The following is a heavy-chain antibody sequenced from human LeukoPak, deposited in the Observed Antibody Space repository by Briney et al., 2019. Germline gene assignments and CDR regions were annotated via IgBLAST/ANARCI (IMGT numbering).Heavy chain of an antibody. Sequence: GGSLRLSCAASGFTFSSYAMNWVRQAPGKGLEWVSGISGSGGSTYYADSVKGRFTISRDNSKNTLYLQMNSLRAKDTAVYYCAKDRLPAARPYDFDCWGQGTLVTVSS. CDR1: GFTFSSYA. J-gene: IGHJ4*02. D-gene: IGHD2-2*01. CDR3: AKDRLPAARPYDFDC. CDR2: ISGSGGST. V-gene: IGHV3-23*01.